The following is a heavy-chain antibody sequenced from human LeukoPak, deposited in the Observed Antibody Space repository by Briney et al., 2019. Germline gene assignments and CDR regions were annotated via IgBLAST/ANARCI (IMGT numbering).Heavy chain of an antibody. CDR1: GFTFTGYS. CDR2: ISFDAASE. J-gene: IGHJ4*02. CDR3: AKDCSSTSCYVDY. D-gene: IGHD2-2*01. Sequence: GGSLRLSCVASGFTFTGYSMHWLRQAPGKGLEWVAIISFDAASEYYADSLKGRFTISRDNSKNTLYLQMNSLRAEDTAVCYCAKDCSSTSCYVDYWGQGTLVTVSS. V-gene: IGHV3-30*18.